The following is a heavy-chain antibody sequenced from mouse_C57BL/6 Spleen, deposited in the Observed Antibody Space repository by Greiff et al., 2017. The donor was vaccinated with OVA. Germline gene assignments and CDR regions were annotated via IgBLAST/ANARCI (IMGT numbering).Heavy chain of an antibody. CDR2: IRSKSNNYAT. J-gene: IGHJ4*01. CDR3: VRDGSSHFYYAMDY. V-gene: IGHV10-1*01. CDR1: GFSFNTYA. D-gene: IGHD1-1*01. Sequence: EVKLVESGGGLVQPKGSLKLSCAASGFSFNTYAMNWVRQAPGKGLEWVARIRSKSNNYATYYADSVKDRFTISRDDSESMLYLQMNNLKTEDTAMYYCVRDGSSHFYYAMDYWGQGTSVTVSS.